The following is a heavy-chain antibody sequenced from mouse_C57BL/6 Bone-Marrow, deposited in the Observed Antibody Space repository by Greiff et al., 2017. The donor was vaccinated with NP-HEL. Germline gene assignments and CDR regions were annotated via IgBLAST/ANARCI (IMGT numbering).Heavy chain of an antibody. CDR2: IYPGNSDT. V-gene: IGHV1-5*01. J-gene: IGHJ4*01. CDR1: GYTFTSYW. D-gene: IGHD2-1*01. Sequence: VQLQQSGTVLARPGASVQMSCKTSGYTFTSYWMHWVKQRPGQGLEWIGAIYPGNSDTSYNQKFKGKAKLTAVTSASTAYMELSSLTTEDSAVYYCTYGNYYYAMDYWGQGTSVTVSS. CDR3: TYGNYYYAMDY.